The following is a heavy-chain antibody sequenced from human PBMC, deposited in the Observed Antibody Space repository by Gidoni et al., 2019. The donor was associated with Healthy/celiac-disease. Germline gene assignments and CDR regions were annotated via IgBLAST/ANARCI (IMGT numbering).Heavy chain of an antibody. CDR3: ARDRPGAYYYYGMDV. CDR2: ISSSSSYI. Sequence: EVQLVASGGGLVKPGGSLRLSCAASGFSFSSYSMNWVRQAPGKGLEWVSSISSSSSYIYYADSVKGRFTISRDNAKNSLYLQMNSLRAEDTAVYYCARDRPGAYYYYGMDVWGQGTTVTVSS. CDR1: GFSFSSYS. V-gene: IGHV3-21*01. J-gene: IGHJ6*02. D-gene: IGHD3-10*01.